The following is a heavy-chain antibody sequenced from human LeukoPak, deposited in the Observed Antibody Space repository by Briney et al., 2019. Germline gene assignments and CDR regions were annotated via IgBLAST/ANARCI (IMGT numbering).Heavy chain of an antibody. J-gene: IGHJ6*02. CDR1: GYTLTGYY. CDR3: ASEAMPLYGMDV. D-gene: IGHD2-2*01. V-gene: IGHV1-2*02. CDR2: INPNSGGT. Sequence: ASVKVSCKASGYTLTGYYMHWVRQAPGQGLEWIGWINPNSGGTNYAQKFQGRVTMTRDTSISTAYMELSRLRSDDTAVYYCASEAMPLYGMDVWGQGTTVTVSS.